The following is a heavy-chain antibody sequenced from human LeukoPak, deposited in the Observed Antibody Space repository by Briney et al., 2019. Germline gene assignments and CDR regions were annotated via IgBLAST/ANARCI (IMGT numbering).Heavy chain of an antibody. CDR2: ISPRGGCT. CDR3: AQDLAWGAFDY. J-gene: IGHJ4*02. D-gene: IGHD7-27*01. CDR1: GFTFSNYG. Sequence: GGTLTLSCAASGFTFSNYGMNWVRQAPGAALEWLSGISPRGGCTYYADSVKRRFTISKDDSKNTQSLQMNSLRVDDPAIYYCAQDLAWGAFDYLGQGTLVTVSS. V-gene: IGHV3-23*01.